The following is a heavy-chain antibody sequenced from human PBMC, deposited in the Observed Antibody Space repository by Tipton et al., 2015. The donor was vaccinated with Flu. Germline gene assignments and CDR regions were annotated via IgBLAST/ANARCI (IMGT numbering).Heavy chain of an antibody. J-gene: IGHJ4*02. CDR2: SSGSGGST. V-gene: IGHV3-23*01. CDR1: GFTFSSYA. CDR3: AKGPSGSYYNFDY. D-gene: IGHD1-26*01. Sequence: GSLRLSCAASGFTFSSYAMSWVRQAPGKGLEWVSASSGSGGSTYYADSVKGRFTISRDNSKNTLYLQMDSLRAEDTAVYYCAKGPSGSYYNFDYWGQGTLVTVSS.